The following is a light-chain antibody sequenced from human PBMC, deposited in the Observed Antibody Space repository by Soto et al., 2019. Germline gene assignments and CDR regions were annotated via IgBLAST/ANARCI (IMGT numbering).Light chain of an antibody. CDR1: SSDVGGYSY. CDR2: DVS. V-gene: IGLV2-14*01. Sequence: QSVLTQPASVSGSHGQSIAISCTGTSSDVGGYSYVSWYQQQPGKAPKLVISDVSNRPSGVSDRFSGSKSGNTASLTISGLQTEDEADYYCASYTTSSTYVFGTGTKLTVL. J-gene: IGLJ1*01. CDR3: ASYTTSSTYV.